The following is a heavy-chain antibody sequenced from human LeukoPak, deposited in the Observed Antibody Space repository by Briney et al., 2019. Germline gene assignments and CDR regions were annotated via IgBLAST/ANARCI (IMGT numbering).Heavy chain of an antibody. CDR1: GGSISSYY. J-gene: IGHJ4*02. CDR3: ARHSRTYYYGSGSYYSGDFDY. V-gene: IGHV4-34*01. CDR2: INHSGST. Sequence: PSETLSLTCTVSGGSISSYYWSWIRQPPGKGLEWIGEINHSGSTNYSPSLKSRVTISVDTSKNQFSLKLSSVTAADTAVYYCARHSRTYYYGSGSYYSGDFDYWGQGTLVTVSS. D-gene: IGHD3-10*01.